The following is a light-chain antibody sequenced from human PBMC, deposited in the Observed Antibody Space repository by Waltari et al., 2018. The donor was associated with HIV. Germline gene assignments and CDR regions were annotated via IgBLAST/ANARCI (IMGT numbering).Light chain of an antibody. V-gene: IGKV1-39*01. CDR2: AAS. CDR1: QSVSTY. J-gene: IGKJ4*01. Sequence: DIQMTQSTSSLSASVGDRITITCRASQSVSTYLNWYQYKPGKAPNLLIYAASSLQSGVPSRFSGSGSGTDFTLTISSLQRDDSATYYCQESHSSSLTFGGGTGVEI. CDR3: QESHSSSLT.